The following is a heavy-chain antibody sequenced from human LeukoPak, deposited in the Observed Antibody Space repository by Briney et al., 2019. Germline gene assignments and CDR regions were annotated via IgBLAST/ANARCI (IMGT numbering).Heavy chain of an antibody. CDR2: INHSGST. CDR1: GGSFSGYY. CDR3: ARGGVVPAAEFDY. V-gene: IGHV4-34*01. J-gene: IGHJ4*02. Sequence: SETLSLTCAVYGGSFSGYYWSWIRQPPGKGLEWIGEINHSGSTNYNPSLKSRVTISVDTSKNQFSLKLSSVTAADTAVYYCARGGVVPAAEFDYWGQGTLVTVSS. D-gene: IGHD2-2*01.